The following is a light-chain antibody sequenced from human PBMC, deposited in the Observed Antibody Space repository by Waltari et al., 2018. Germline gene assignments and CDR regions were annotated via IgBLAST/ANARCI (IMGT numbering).Light chain of an antibody. CDR1: SSAVGGYNY. J-gene: IGLJ2*01. CDR3: CSYAGSSTFDVV. CDR2: DVS. Sequence: QSALTQPASVSGSPGQSITISCTGTSSAVGGYNYASWYQQHPGKAPKLMIYDVSKRPSGVSNRFSGSKSGNTASLTISGLQAEDEADYYCCSYAGSSTFDVVFGGGTKLTVL. V-gene: IGLV2-23*02.